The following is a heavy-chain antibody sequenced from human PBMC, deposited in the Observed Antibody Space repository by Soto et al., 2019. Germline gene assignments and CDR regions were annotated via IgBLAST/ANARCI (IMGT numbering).Heavy chain of an antibody. CDR1: GGSFSGYY. Sequence: SETLSLTCAVYGGSFSGYYWSWIRQPPGKGLEWIGEINHSGSTNYNPSLKSRVTISVDTSKNQFSLKLSSVTAADTAVYYCARKAPSYYYGMDVWGX. CDR3: ARKAPSYYYGMDV. J-gene: IGHJ6*01. V-gene: IGHV4-34*01. CDR2: INHSGST.